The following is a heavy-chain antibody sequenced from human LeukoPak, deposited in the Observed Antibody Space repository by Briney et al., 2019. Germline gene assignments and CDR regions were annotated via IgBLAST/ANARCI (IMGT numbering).Heavy chain of an antibody. J-gene: IGHJ4*02. Sequence: PGGSLRLSCAASGFTFSTYAMHWVRRAPGKGLEWVALISYDGSNKYYADSVKGRFTISRDNSKNTLYVQMNSLRAEDTAVYYCARNYYDSSGYYSLGVYWGQGTLVTVSS. D-gene: IGHD3-22*01. V-gene: IGHV3-30-3*01. CDR3: ARNYYDSSGYYSLGVY. CDR1: GFTFSTYA. CDR2: ISYDGSNK.